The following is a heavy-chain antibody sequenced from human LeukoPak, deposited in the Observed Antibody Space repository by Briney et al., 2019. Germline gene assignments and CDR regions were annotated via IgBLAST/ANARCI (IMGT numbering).Heavy chain of an antibody. J-gene: IGHJ4*02. Sequence: AGGSLRLSCAASGFTFSSYVMSWVRQAPGKGLEWVSAISGSGGSTYYADSVKGRFTISRDNSKNTLYLQMNSLRAEDTAVYYCAKGTSGSYRTSFDYWGQGTLVTVSS. CDR2: ISGSGGST. CDR3: AKGTSGSYRTSFDY. V-gene: IGHV3-23*01. CDR1: GFTFSSYV. D-gene: IGHD1-26*01.